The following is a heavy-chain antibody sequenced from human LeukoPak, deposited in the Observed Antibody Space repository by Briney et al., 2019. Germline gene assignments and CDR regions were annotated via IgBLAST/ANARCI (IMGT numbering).Heavy chain of an antibody. CDR2: IYYSGST. CDR3: AREGLRDVDAFDI. V-gene: IGHV4-59*01. CDR1: GGSISSYY. J-gene: IGHJ3*02. Sequence: SETLSLTCTVSGGSISSYYWSWIRQPPGKGLEWIWYIYYSGSTNYNPSLKSRVTISVDTSKNQFSLKLSSVTAADTAVYYCAREGLRDVDAFDIWGQGTMDTVSS.